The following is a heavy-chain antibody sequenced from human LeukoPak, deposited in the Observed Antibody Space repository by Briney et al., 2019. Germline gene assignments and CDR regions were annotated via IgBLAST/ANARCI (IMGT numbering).Heavy chain of an antibody. Sequence: GGSLRLSCAASGFTVSSNYMSWVRQAPGKGLEWVSVIYSGGSTYYADSVKGRFTISRDNSKNTLYLQMNSLRTEDTALYYCAKAPPNTAMGLFDYWGQGTLVTVSS. D-gene: IGHD5-18*01. CDR2: IYSGGST. J-gene: IGHJ4*02. CDR1: GFTVSSNY. CDR3: AKAPPNTAMGLFDY. V-gene: IGHV3-53*05.